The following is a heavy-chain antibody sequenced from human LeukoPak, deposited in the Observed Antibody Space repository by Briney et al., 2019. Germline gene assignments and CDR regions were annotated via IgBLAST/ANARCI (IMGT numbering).Heavy chain of an antibody. CDR3: AREGMDYYDSSGYYAKYFDY. J-gene: IGHJ4*02. V-gene: IGHV3-33*01. CDR1: GFTFSSYG. CDR2: IWYDGSNK. Sequence: GGSLRPSCAASGFTFSSYGMHWVRQAPGKGLEWVAVIWYDGSNKYYADSVKGRFTISRDNSKNTLYLQMNSLRAEDTAVYYCAREGMDYYDSSGYYAKYFDYWGQGTLVTVSS. D-gene: IGHD3-22*01.